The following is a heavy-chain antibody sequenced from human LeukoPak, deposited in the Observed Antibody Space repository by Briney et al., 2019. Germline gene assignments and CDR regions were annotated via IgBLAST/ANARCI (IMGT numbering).Heavy chain of an antibody. CDR1: GGSISSSSYY. D-gene: IGHD6-13*01. J-gene: IGHJ1*01. CDR3: ASPDPAAGTGEYFQH. CDR2: IYYSGST. V-gene: IGHV4-39*07. Sequence: SETLSLTCTVSGGSISSSSYYWGWIRQPPGKGLEWIGSIYYSGSTYYNPSLKSRVTISVDTSKNQFSLKLSSVTAADTAVYYCASPDPAAGTGEYFQHWGQGTLVTVSS.